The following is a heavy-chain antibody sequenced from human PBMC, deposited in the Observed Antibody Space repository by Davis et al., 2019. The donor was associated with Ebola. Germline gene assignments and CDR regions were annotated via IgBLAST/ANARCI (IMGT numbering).Heavy chain of an antibody. CDR3: ARDLREDIVVVVAATGGWFDP. D-gene: IGHD2-15*01. CDR1: GFTFTGFW. Sequence: GGSLRLSCAASGFTFTGFWMSWVRQAPGKGLEYVSYISSGSSTIYYADSVKGRFTISRDNAKNSLYLQMNSLRDEDTAVYYCARDLREDIVVVVAATGGWFDPWGQGTLVTVSS. CDR2: ISSGSSTI. J-gene: IGHJ5*02. V-gene: IGHV3-48*02.